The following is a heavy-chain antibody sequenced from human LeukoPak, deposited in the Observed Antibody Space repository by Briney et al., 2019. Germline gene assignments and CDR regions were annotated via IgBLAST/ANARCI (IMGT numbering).Heavy chain of an antibody. J-gene: IGHJ5*02. Sequence: SETLSLTCTVSGGSTSSYYWSWIRQPPGKGLEWIGEINHSGSTNYNPSLKSRVTISVDTPKNQFSLKLSSVTAADTAVYYCARGQGYCSSTSCRNWFDPWGQGTLVTVSS. CDR3: ARGQGYCSSTSCRNWFDP. D-gene: IGHD2-2*01. CDR1: GGSTSSYY. V-gene: IGHV4-34*01. CDR2: INHSGST.